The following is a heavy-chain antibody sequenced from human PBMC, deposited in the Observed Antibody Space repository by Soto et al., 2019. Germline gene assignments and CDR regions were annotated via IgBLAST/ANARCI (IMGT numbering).Heavy chain of an antibody. Sequence: ASVKVSCKASGYTFTGYYMHWVRQAPGQGLEWMGWINPNSGGTNYAQKFQGWVTMTRDTSISTAYMELTSVTAADTAVYYCARVKLAGRGGFDYWGLGTLVTVSS. D-gene: IGHD2-15*01. CDR2: INPNSGGT. J-gene: IGHJ4*02. CDR3: ARVKLAGRGGFDY. V-gene: IGHV1-2*04. CDR1: GYTFTGYY.